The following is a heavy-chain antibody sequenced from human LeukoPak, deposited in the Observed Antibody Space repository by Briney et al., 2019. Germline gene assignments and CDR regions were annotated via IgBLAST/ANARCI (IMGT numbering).Heavy chain of an antibody. CDR3: ARHIVVVPAAIHHFDY. Sequence: KPSETLSLTXAVYGGSFSGYYWSWIRQPPGKGLEWIGEINHSGSTNYNPSLKSRVTISVDTSKNQFSLKLSSVTAADTAVYYCARHIVVVPAAIHHFDYWGQGTLVTVSS. CDR2: INHSGST. D-gene: IGHD2-2*02. V-gene: IGHV4-34*01. J-gene: IGHJ4*02. CDR1: GGSFSGYY.